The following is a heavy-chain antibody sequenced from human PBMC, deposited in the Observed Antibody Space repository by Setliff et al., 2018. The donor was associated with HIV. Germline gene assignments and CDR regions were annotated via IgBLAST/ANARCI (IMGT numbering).Heavy chain of an antibody. CDR2: IIPILGPA. CDR3: ARGLGNFVPDLIGYFDY. D-gene: IGHD3-3*02. V-gene: IGHV1-69*13. J-gene: IGHJ4*02. Sequence: GASVKVSCKVSGGTFSSYAISWVRQAPGQGLEWMGGIIPILGPANYAQKFQGRVTITAGEYTTTSYMELRNLRSEDTAIYYCARGLGNFVPDLIGYFDYWGQGTLVTVSS. CDR1: GGTFSSYA.